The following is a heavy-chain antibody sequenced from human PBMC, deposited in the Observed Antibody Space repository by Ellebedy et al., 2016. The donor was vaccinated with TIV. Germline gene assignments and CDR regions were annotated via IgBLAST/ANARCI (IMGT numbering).Heavy chain of an antibody. D-gene: IGHD3-10*01. CDR2: INHSGST. Sequence: SETLSLTXAVYGGSFSGYYWSWIRQPPGKGLEWIGEINHSGSTNYNPSLKSRVTISVDTSKNQFSLKLSSVTAADTAVYYCARHGSVLLWFGELRSDAFDIWGQGTMVTVSS. J-gene: IGHJ3*02. V-gene: IGHV4-34*01. CDR3: ARHGSVLLWFGELRSDAFDI. CDR1: GGSFSGYY.